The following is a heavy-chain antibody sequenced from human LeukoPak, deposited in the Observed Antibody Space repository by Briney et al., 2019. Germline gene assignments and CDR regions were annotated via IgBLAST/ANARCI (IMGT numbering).Heavy chain of an antibody. Sequence: PSETLSLTCTVSGGSISSYYWSWIRQPAGKGLEWIGRIYTSGSTNYNPSLKSRVTMSVDTSKNQFSLKLSSVTAADTAVYYCARAPRGYSYGLDYYYYMDGWGKETTVTVSS. CDR2: IYTSGST. D-gene: IGHD5-18*01. J-gene: IGHJ6*03. CDR1: GGSISSYY. CDR3: ARAPRGYSYGLDYYYYMDG. V-gene: IGHV4-4*07.